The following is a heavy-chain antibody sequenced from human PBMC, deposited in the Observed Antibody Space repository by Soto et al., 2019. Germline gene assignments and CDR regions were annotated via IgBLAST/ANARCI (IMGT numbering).Heavy chain of an antibody. CDR2: INHSGST. CDR1: GGSFSGYY. D-gene: IGHD2-2*01. J-gene: IGHJ6*03. V-gene: IGHV4-34*01. Sequence: SETLSLTCAVYGGSFSGYYWSWIRQPPGKGLEWIGEINHSGSTNYNPSLKSRVTISVDTSKNQFSLKLSSVTAADTAVYYCARVGTYCSSTSCYGSSNYYYYMDVWGKGTTVTVSS. CDR3: ARVGTYCSSTSCYGSSNYYYYMDV.